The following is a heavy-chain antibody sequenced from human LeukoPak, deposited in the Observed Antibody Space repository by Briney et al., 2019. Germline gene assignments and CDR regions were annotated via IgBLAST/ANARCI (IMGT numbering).Heavy chain of an antibody. CDR3: ARGRYDSSGYNAFDI. V-gene: IGHV3-11*05. CDR2: ISSSSSYT. D-gene: IGHD3-22*01. CDR1: GFTFSDYY. Sequence: TGGSLRLSCAASGFTFSDYYMSWIRQAQGKGLEWVSYISSSSSYTNYADSVKGRFTISRDNAKNSLYLQMNSLRAEDTAVYYCARGRYDSSGYNAFDIWGQGTMVTVSS. J-gene: IGHJ3*02.